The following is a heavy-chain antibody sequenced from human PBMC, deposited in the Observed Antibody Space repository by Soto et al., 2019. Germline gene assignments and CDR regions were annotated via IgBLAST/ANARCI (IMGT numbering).Heavy chain of an antibody. D-gene: IGHD6-13*01. V-gene: IGHV3-7*01. J-gene: IGHJ3*02. CDR2: IKQDGSEK. Sequence: GGSLRLSCAASGFTFSSYWMSWVRQAPGKGLEWVANIKQDGSEKYYVDSVKGRFTISRDNAKNSLYLQMNGLRAEDTAVYYCARDRSSSWYRAFDIWGQGTMVTVSS. CDR1: GFTFSSYW. CDR3: ARDRSSSWYRAFDI.